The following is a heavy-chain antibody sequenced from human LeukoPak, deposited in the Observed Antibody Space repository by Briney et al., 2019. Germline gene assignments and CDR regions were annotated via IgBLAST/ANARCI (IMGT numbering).Heavy chain of an antibody. CDR2: SYHSGST. V-gene: IGHV4-30-2*01. CDR1: GGSISSGGYS. Sequence: SETLSLTCAVSGGSISSGGYSWSWIRQPPGKGLEWIGYSYHSGSTYYNPSLKSRVTISVDRSKNQFSLKLSSVTAADTAVYYCASATTYYDILTGYLDAFDIWGQGTMVTVSS. J-gene: IGHJ3*02. D-gene: IGHD3-9*01. CDR3: ASATTYYDILTGYLDAFDI.